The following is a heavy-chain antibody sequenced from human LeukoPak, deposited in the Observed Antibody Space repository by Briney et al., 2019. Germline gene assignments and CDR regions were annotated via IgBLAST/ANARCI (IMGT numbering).Heavy chain of an antibody. CDR1: GYTFTSYA. Sequence: PGGSLRLSCAASGYTFTSYAMNWVRQAPGQGLEWMGWINTNTGNPTYAQGFTGRFVFSLDTSVSTAYLQISSLKAEDTAVYYCAREFTRVTWTWFDPWGQGTLVTVSS. CDR2: INTNTGNP. D-gene: IGHD3/OR15-3a*01. J-gene: IGHJ5*02. CDR3: AREFTRVTWTWFDP. V-gene: IGHV7-4-1*02.